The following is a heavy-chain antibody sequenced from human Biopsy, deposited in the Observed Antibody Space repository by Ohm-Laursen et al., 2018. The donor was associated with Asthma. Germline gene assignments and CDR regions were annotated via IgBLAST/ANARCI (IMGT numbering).Heavy chain of an antibody. D-gene: IGHD2/OR15-2a*01. CDR2: IVFASGAT. Sequence: ASVKVSCNASGVALSGYTFGWVRQARGLGLEWIAWIVFASGATNYAQNFQDRLTVTRDMSAGSVSMELRGLSSTDTAVYYCAAGRTSLQGESLIWGQGTQVIVSS. CDR3: AAGRTSLQGESLI. CDR1: GVALSGYT. J-gene: IGHJ4*01. V-gene: IGHV1-58*01.